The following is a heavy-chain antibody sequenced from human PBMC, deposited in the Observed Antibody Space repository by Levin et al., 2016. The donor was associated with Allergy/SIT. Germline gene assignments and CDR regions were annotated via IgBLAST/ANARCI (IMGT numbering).Heavy chain of an antibody. CDR1: GGSFSGYY. J-gene: IGHJ4*02. CDR2: INHSGST. CDR3: ARLPPIWSGYYRRSGPYIDY. V-gene: IGHV4-34*01. Sequence: SEILSLTCAVYGGSFSGYYWSWIRQPPGKGLERIGEINHSGSTNYNPSLKSRVTISVDTSKNQFSLKLSSVTAADTAVYYCARLPPIWSGYYRRSGPYIDYWGQGTLVTVSS. D-gene: IGHD3-3*01.